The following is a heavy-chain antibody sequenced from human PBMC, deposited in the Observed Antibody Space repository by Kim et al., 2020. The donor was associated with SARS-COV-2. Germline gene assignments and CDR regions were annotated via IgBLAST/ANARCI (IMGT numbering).Heavy chain of an antibody. CDR2: ISSSSSYI. V-gene: IGHV3-21*01. J-gene: IGHJ3*02. CDR1: GFTFSSYS. Sequence: WGSLRLSCAASGFTFSSYSMNLVRPAQGKGLEWVSPISSSSSYIYYADSVKGRFILSRDNAKNSLYLQMNSLRAEDTAVYYCAREEEVTMIVVVITPGAFDIWGQGTMVTVSS. CDR3: AREEEVTMIVVVITPGAFDI. D-gene: IGHD3-22*01.